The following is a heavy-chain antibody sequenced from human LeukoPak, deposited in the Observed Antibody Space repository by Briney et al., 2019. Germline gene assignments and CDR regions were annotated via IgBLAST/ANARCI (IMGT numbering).Heavy chain of an antibody. V-gene: IGHV4-59*01. CDR2: IYYSGST. D-gene: IGHD4-23*01. CDR3: ARIDYGSTGGAFDM. CDR1: GGSISSYY. Sequence: SETLSLTCTVSGGSISSYYWSWIRQPPGKGLEWIGCIYYSGSTNYNPSLKSRVTISVDTSTNQFSLKLSSVTAADTAVFYCARIDYGSTGGAFDMWGQGTMVTVSS. J-gene: IGHJ3*02.